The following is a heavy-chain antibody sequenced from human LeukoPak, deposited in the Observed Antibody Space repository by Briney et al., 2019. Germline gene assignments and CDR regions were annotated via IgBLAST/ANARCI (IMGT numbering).Heavy chain of an antibody. CDR3: ARRDCSGGSCYFDY. V-gene: IGHV4-39*07. CDR2: IYYSGST. D-gene: IGHD2-15*01. J-gene: IGHJ4*02. Sequence: SETLSLTCTVSGGSIRSSSYYWGWIRQPPGKGLEWIGSIYYSGSTYYNPSLKSRVTISVDTSKNQFSLRLSSVTAADTAVYYCARRDCSGGSCYFDYWGQGTLVTVSS. CDR1: GGSIRSSSYY.